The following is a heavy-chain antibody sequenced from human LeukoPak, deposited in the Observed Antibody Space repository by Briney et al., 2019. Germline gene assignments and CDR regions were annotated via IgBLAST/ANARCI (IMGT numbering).Heavy chain of an antibody. J-gene: IGHJ5*02. CDR2: IYPGDSDT. V-gene: IGHV5-51*01. Sequence: GESLKISCKGSGYSFTSYWIAWVRQMPGKGLEWMGFIYPGDSDTRYSPSSQGQVTISADKSINTAYLQWGSLKASDTAMYYCARRDYYDIGPFDPWGQGTLVTVSS. D-gene: IGHD3-22*01. CDR3: ARRDYYDIGPFDP. CDR1: GYSFTSYW.